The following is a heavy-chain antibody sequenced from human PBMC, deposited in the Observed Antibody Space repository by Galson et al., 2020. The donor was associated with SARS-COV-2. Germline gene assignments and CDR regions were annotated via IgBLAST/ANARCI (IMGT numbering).Heavy chain of an antibody. J-gene: IGHJ2*01. V-gene: IGHV4-38-2*01. CDR3: ARQGVNMIVLVTVPGWFFDL. Sequence: SETLSLTCAVSGYSVSTTNYWGCARLPPGKGLEWIGSIYPNGRTYYNPSLETRVTISVDTSRNQFSLTLASVTAADTAFYYCARQGVNMIVLVTVPGWFFDLWGRGTLVTVSS. CDR1: GYSVSTTNY. CDR2: IYPNGRT. D-gene: IGHD2-21*02.